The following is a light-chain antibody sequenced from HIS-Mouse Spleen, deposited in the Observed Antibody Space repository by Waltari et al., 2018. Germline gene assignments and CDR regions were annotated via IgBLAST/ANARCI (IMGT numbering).Light chain of an antibody. J-gene: IGKJ4*01. Sequence: AIQLTLSPSYLSACVGDIVNITCRASQGICSALAWYQQKPGKAPKLLIYDDSSLESGVPSRFSGSRSGTDFTLTISSLQPEDFATYYCQQFNSYPRTFGGGTKVEIK. CDR2: DDS. CDR1: QGICSA. V-gene: IGKV1-13*02. CDR3: QQFNSYPRT.